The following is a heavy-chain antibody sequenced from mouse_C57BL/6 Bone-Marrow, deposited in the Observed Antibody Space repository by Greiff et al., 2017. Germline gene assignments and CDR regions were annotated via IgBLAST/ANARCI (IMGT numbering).Heavy chain of an antibody. CDR1: GYTFTGYW. V-gene: IGHV1-9*01. D-gene: IGHD1-1*01. Sequence: QVQLQQSGAELMKPGASVKLSCKATGYTFTGYWIEWVKQRPGHGLEWIGEILPGSGSTNYNEKFKGKATFTADTSSNTAYMQLSSLTTEDSAIYYCARGGPYYYGSSYWYFDVWGTGTTVTVSS. CDR2: ILPGSGST. J-gene: IGHJ1*03. CDR3: ARGGPYYYGSSYWYFDV.